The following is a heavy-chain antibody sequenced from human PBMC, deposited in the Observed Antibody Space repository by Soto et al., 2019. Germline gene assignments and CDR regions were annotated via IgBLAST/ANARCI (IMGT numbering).Heavy chain of an antibody. CDR1: GYTFSNSA. J-gene: IGHJ3*02. D-gene: IGHD2-15*01. CDR3: ARTDCSGGSCRHSTWPDAFDI. V-gene: IGHV1-3*01. Sequence: ASVKVSCKGSGYTFSNSAMHWVRQAPGQRLEWMGWINAGNGNTRYSQKFQDRVIITRDTSASMAYMELTRLRSEDTAVYYCARTDCSGGSCRHSTWPDAFDIWGQGTMVTVSS. CDR2: INAGNGNT.